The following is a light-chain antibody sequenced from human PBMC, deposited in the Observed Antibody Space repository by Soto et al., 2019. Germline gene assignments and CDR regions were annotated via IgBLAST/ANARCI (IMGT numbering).Light chain of an antibody. CDR2: WAS. V-gene: IGKV4-1*01. Sequence: DIVMTQSPDSLAVSLGERATINCKSSQSVLYSSNNKNYLAWYQQKPGQPPKLLIYWASTRESGVPDRFSGSGSGTDFTLTISSLQAEDVAVYYCQQYYSTPPHFGQGTRLEMK. J-gene: IGKJ5*01. CDR3: QQYYSTPPH. CDR1: QSVLYSSNNKNY.